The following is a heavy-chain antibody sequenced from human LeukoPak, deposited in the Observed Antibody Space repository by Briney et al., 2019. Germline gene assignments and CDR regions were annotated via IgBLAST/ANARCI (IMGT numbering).Heavy chain of an antibody. V-gene: IGHV4-30-4*02. Sequence: SETLSLTCTVSGGSISSGDYYWSWIRQPPGKGLEWIGYIYYSGSTYYNPSLKSRVTISVDTSKNQFSLKLSSVTAADTAVYYCARDRPPPIFGVVIPKGVYGMDVWGQGTTVTVSS. J-gene: IGHJ6*02. D-gene: IGHD3-3*01. CDR2: IYYSGST. CDR3: ARDRPPPIFGVVIPKGVYGMDV. CDR1: GGSISSGDYY.